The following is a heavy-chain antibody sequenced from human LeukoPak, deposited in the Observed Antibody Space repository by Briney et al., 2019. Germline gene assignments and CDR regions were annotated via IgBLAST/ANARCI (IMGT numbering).Heavy chain of an antibody. V-gene: IGHV4-34*01. J-gene: IGHJ4*02. Sequence: SETLSLTCAVYGGSFSGHYGSWIRQPPGKGLEWIGEINHRGSTNYRPSLKSRVTISGHTSNNQFSLKLSSVTAADTAVYYCVGYYYGSGSYHNYPNFDYWGQGTLVTVSS. CDR3: VGYYYGSGSYHNYPNFDY. D-gene: IGHD3-10*01. CDR2: INHRGST. CDR1: GGSFSGHY.